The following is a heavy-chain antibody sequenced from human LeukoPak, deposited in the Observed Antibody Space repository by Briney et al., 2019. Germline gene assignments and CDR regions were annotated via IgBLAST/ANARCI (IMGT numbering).Heavy chain of an antibody. V-gene: IGHV4-34*01. D-gene: IGHD3-10*01. CDR1: GGSFSGYY. J-gene: IGHJ4*02. CDR2: INHSGST. Sequence: SVTLSLTCAVYGGSFSGYYWSWIRQPPGKGLEWIGEINHSGSTNYNPSLKSRVTISVDTSKNQFSLKLSSVTAADTAVYYCARGPTMVRGARYYFDYWGQGTLVTVSS. CDR3: ARGPTMVRGARYYFDY.